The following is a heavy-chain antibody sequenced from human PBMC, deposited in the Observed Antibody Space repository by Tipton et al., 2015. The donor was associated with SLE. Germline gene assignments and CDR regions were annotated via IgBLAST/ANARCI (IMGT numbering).Heavy chain of an antibody. Sequence: TLSLTCTVSGGSINSSNWWTWVRQSPGKGLEWLGDIYHSGTTKYNPSLKSRVTMSGDTSKNEFSLKLNSVTAADTAVYYCVRGPRGSSGYPNWGQGTLVTVSS. J-gene: IGHJ4*02. CDR2: IYHSGTT. CDR3: VRGPRGSSGYPN. CDR1: GGSINSSNW. V-gene: IGHV4-4*02. D-gene: IGHD3-22*01.